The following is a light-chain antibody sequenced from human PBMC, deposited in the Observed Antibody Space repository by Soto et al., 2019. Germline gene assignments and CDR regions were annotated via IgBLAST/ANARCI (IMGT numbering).Light chain of an antibody. J-gene: IGKJ2*01. CDR3: QQYNDYQYI. Sequence: DLQMTQSPSTLSASVGDRVTITCRASQSISSWLAWYQQKPGKAPKLLIYDASSLESGVPSRFSGSGSGTEFTLTISSLQPDDFATYYCQQYNDYQYIFGQGTRLEIK. CDR2: DAS. V-gene: IGKV1-5*01. CDR1: QSISSW.